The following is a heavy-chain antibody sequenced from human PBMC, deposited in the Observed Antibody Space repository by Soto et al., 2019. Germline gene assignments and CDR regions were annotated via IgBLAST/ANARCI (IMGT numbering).Heavy chain of an antibody. CDR3: ARYPGLGAITFFDY. CDR1: GGSISSYY. D-gene: IGHD1-26*01. V-gene: IGHV4-59*01. J-gene: IGHJ4*02. CDR2: IYYSGST. Sequence: NPSETLSLTCTVSGGSISSYYWSWIRQPPGKGLEWIGYIYYSGSTNYNPSLKSRVTISVDTSKNQFSLKLSSVTAADTAVYYCARYPGLGAITFFDYWGQGTLVTVSS.